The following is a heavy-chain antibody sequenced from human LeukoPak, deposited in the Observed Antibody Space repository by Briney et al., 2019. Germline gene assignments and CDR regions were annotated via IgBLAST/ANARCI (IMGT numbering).Heavy chain of an antibody. CDR3: ARPPPSFRMDL. CDR2: IYYSGST. J-gene: IGHJ6*02. Sequence: SETLSLTCTGSGGSISSYYWSWLRQPPGKGLEGIGYIYYSGSTNYNPSLKSRGTISVDTSKNQFSLKLSSVTAADTAVYYCARPPPSFRMDLWGQGTHVTVSS. CDR1: GGSISSYY. V-gene: IGHV4-59*08.